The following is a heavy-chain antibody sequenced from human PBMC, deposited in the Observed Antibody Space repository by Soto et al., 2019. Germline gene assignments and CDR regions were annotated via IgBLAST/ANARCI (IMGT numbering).Heavy chain of an antibody. CDR3: ARDPNWGSAYFDY. D-gene: IGHD7-27*01. Sequence: SETLSLTCTVSGGSISSGGYYWSWIRQHPGKGLEWIGYIYYSGSTYYDPSLKSRVTISVDTSKNQFSLKLSSVTAADTAVYYCARDPNWGSAYFDYWGQGTLVTVSS. CDR1: GGSISSGGYY. CDR2: IYYSGST. J-gene: IGHJ4*02. V-gene: IGHV4-31*03.